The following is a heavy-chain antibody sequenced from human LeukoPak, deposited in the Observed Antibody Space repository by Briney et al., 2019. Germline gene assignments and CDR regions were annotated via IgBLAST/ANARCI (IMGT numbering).Heavy chain of an antibody. V-gene: IGHV3-23*01. J-gene: IGHJ4*02. Sequence: GGSLRLSCGASGFIFGNYAMSWVRQAPGKGLEWVTGINANGGRKYHADSVKGRFTISRGNSKNTLFVQMDSLRAEDTAVYYCTKGSNYGDLDYWGQGTLVTVSS. D-gene: IGHD4-17*01. CDR2: INANGGRK. CDR1: GFIFGNYA. CDR3: TKGSNYGDLDY.